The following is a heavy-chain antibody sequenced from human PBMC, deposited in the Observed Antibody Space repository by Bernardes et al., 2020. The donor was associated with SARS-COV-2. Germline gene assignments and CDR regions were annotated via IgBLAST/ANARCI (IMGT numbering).Heavy chain of an antibody. CDR1: GYSGYSFTTYG. CDR2: ISTANGDT. J-gene: IGHJ6*02. V-gene: IGHV1-18*01. Sequence: ASVKVSCKASGYSGYSFTTYGISWIQQAPGQGLEWMGWISTANGDTDYAQKFQGRVTMTTDTSTSTAYLELRSLGSDDTAVYYCAREPLGGVSMVRGVIKRYGMDVWGQGTTVTVSS. D-gene: IGHD3-10*01. CDR3: AREPLGGVSMVRGVIKRYGMDV.